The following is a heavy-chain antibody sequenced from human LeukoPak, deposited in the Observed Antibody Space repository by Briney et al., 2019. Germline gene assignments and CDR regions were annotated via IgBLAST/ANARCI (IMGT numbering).Heavy chain of an antibody. V-gene: IGHV1-2*02. CDR1: GYTFTSYD. CDR2: INPNSGGR. Sequence: ASVKVSCKASGYTFTSYDINWVRQATGQGLEWMGWINPNSGGRNYAQKFQGRVTMTRDTSISTAYMELSRLRSDDTAVYYCARVGTLRYFDWLPPNWFDPWGQGTLVTVSS. D-gene: IGHD3-9*01. J-gene: IGHJ5*02. CDR3: ARVGTLRYFDWLPPNWFDP.